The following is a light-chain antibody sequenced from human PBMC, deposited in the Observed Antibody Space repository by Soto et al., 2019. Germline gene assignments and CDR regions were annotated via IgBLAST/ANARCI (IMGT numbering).Light chain of an antibody. V-gene: IGKV1-17*01. CDR1: QDIRKN. CDR3: LQHKSYPPT. J-gene: IGKJ2*01. CDR2: GAS. Sequence: DIQMTQSPSSLSASVGDRVTITCRASQDIRKNLGWFQQKAGKAPKRLIYGASSLDSGVPSRFSGSGSGTEFTLTITSLQPEDFATYYCLQHKSYPPTFGQGTKLEIK.